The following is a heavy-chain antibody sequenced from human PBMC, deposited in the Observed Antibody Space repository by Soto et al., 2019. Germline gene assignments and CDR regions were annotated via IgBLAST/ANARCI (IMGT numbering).Heavy chain of an antibody. J-gene: IGHJ5*02. CDR1: GGSFSGYY. V-gene: IGHV4-34*01. CDR3: ARGQNNWNARTPHWFDP. Sequence: SETLSLTCAVYGGSFSGYYWSWIRQPPGKGLEWIGEINHSGSTNYNPSLKSRVTISVDTSKNQFSLKLSSVTAADTAVYYWARGQNNWNARTPHWFDPWGQGTLVPVSS. CDR2: INHSGST. D-gene: IGHD1-1*01.